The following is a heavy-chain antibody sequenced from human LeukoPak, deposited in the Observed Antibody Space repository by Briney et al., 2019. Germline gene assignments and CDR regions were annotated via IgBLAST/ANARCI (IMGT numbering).Heavy chain of an antibody. CDR2: IKQDGSEK. J-gene: IGHJ4*02. CDR1: GFTFSSYW. V-gene: IGHV3-7*01. CDR3: ARQPGGYSNYVGYFDY. D-gene: IGHD4-11*01. Sequence: GGSLRLSCAASGFTFSSYWMSWVRQAPGKGLEWVANIKQDGSEKYYVDSVKGRFTISRDNAKNSLYLQMNSLRAEDTAVYYCARQPGGYSNYVGYFDYWGQGTLVTVSS.